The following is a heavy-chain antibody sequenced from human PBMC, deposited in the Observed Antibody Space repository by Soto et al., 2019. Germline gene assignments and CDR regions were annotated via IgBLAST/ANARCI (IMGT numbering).Heavy chain of an antibody. D-gene: IGHD6-19*01. J-gene: IGHJ4*02. Sequence: ASVKVSCKASGYTFTGYAMHWVRQAPGHRLEWMGWINAGNGNTKYSQKFQGRVTITRDTSASTAYMELSSLRSEDTAVYYCARAVAVPADFDFWGQGTLVTVPQ. V-gene: IGHV1-3*01. CDR1: GYTFTGYA. CDR2: INAGNGNT. CDR3: ARAVAVPADFDF.